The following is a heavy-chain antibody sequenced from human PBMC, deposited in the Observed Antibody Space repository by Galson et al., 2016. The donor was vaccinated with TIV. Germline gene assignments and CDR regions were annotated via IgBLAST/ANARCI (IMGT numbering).Heavy chain of an antibody. CDR1: GFRFNEYE. V-gene: IGHV3-23*01. Sequence: SLRLSCAASGFRFNEYEMSWVRQAPGKGLEWVSALSGGATKTYYSDSVKGRFTISKDNSQNKVFLEMDSLRVDDTAVYYCAKDRGYFEGFDHWGPGTLVTVSS. CDR2: LSGGATKT. J-gene: IGHJ4*02. CDR3: AKDRGYFEGFDH. D-gene: IGHD6-25*01.